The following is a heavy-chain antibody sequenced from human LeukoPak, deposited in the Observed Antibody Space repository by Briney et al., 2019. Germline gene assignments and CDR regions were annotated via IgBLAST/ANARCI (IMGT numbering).Heavy chain of an antibody. Sequence: GGSLRLSCAASGLTFSDSYISWIRQAPGKGLEWVSYISSSSSAVSYADSVKGRFTISRDNSKNSLYLQMNSLRPEDTALYYCAKCGSGGSCLTRSWFDPWGQGTLVTVSS. V-gene: IGHV3-11*01. J-gene: IGHJ5*02. CDR2: ISSSSSAV. CDR3: AKCGSGGSCLTRSWFDP. D-gene: IGHD2-15*01. CDR1: GLTFSDSY.